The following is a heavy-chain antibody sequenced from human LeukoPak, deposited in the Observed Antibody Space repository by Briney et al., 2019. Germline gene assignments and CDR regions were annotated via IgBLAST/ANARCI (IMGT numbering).Heavy chain of an antibody. CDR1: GFTFSSYA. CDR2: ISGSGGST. CDR3: AKDLEYYDFWSGYSHFDY. Sequence: GGSLRLSCAASGFTFSSYAMSWVRQAPGKGLEWVSAISGSGGSTYYADSVKGRFTISRDNSKNTLYLQMNSLRAEDTAVYYCAKDLEYYDFWSGYSHFDYWGQGTLVTVSS. D-gene: IGHD3-3*01. V-gene: IGHV3-23*01. J-gene: IGHJ4*02.